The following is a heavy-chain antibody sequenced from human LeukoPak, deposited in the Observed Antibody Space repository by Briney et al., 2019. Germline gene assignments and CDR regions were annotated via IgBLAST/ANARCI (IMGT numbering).Heavy chain of an antibody. V-gene: IGHV1-46*01. J-gene: IGHJ6*02. Sequence: ASVKVSCKASGYIFTSYYMHWVRQAPGQGLEWMGMINPSGGSTSCAQKFQGRVTMTRDTSTSTVYMELSSLRSEDTAVYYCARDQTDCSSTSCYNFHYGMDVWGQGTTVTVSS. D-gene: IGHD2-2*02. CDR3: ARDQTDCSSTSCYNFHYGMDV. CDR2: INPSGGST. CDR1: GYIFTSYY.